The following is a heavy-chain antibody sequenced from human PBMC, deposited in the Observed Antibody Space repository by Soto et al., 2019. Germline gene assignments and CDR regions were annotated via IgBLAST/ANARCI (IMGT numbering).Heavy chain of an antibody. CDR2: IQQDGTAK. CDR1: GLTISSYW. J-gene: IGHJ5*01. Sequence: EGSLRLSCAASGLTISSYWMSWVRQAPGKGLGWVANIQQDGTAKYYADSVKGRFTISRDNAKNSLHLQMNSLRADETAVYYCARGYTVFGEVTRYQFDSWGQGMQVTVSS. V-gene: IGHV3-7*01. D-gene: IGHD3-3*01. CDR3: ARGYTVFGEVTRYQFDS.